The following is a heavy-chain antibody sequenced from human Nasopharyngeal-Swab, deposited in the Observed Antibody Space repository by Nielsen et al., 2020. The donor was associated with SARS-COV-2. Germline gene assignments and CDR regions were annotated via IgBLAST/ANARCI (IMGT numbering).Heavy chain of an antibody. CDR1: GGSFSRGGYY. V-gene: IGHV4-31*02. Sequence: SCSVSGGSFSRGGYYWAWIRQHPGKGLEWIGNFYYSGSTYYSPSLRSRVTMSVDTSKNLFSLRLTSVTAADTAVYYCARVTRSSWYVAFDVWGQGTLVTVSS. CDR3: ARVTRSSWYVAFDV. D-gene: IGHD6-13*01. CDR2: FYYSGST. J-gene: IGHJ3*01.